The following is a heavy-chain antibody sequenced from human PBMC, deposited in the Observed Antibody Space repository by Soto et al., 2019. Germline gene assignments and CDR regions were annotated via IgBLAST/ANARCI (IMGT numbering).Heavy chain of an antibody. Sequence: QVQLQESGPGLVKPSQTLSLTCTVSGGSISSGGYYWSWIRQHPGKGLEWIGYIYYSGSTYYNPSLKRRVTISVDTSKNQFSLKLSSVTAADTAVYYCARADGAAAGTDYYYYGMDVWGQGTTVTVSS. CDR1: GGSISSGGYY. D-gene: IGHD6-13*01. CDR2: IYYSGST. V-gene: IGHV4-31*03. J-gene: IGHJ6*02. CDR3: ARADGAAAGTDYYYYGMDV.